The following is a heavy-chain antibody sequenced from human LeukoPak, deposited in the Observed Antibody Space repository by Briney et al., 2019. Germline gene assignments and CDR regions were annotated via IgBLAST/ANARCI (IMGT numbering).Heavy chain of an antibody. D-gene: IGHD3-22*01. Sequence: PGGSLRLSCAASGFTFSSYGMHWVRQAPGKGLEWVAFIRYDGSNKYYADSVKGRFTISRDNSKDTLYLQMNSLRAEDTAVYYCAKDGPSSSYYYDSSGYTYYFDYWGQGTLVTVSS. CDR1: GFTFSSYG. CDR2: IRYDGSNK. J-gene: IGHJ4*02. V-gene: IGHV3-30*02. CDR3: AKDGPSSSYYYDSSGYTYYFDY.